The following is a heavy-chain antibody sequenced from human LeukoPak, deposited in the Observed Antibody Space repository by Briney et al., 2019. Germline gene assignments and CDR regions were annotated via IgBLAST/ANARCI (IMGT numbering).Heavy chain of an antibody. CDR2: IYYSGST. CDR3: ARGGFSGGILRYFDL. CDR1: GASFNIYY. D-gene: IGHD2-15*01. Sequence: SETLSLTCTVSGASFNIYYWSWIQQPPGKGLEWIGYIYYSGSTNYNPSLKSRVTISVDTSKNQFSLKLRSVTAADTAVYYCARGGFSGGILRYFDLWGRGTLVTVSS. V-gene: IGHV4-59*01. J-gene: IGHJ2*01.